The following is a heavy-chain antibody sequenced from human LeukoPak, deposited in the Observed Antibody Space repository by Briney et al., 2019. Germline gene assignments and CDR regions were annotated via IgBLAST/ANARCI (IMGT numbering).Heavy chain of an antibody. J-gene: IGHJ3*02. Sequence: PSETLSLTCAVYGAALSEYYWSWIRQSPGKGLEWIGEVAHKGPTVYSPTLNRKYNPSLKSRVTMSVDTSKNQFSLKLSSVTAADTAVYYCARDGTSFAPLDAFDIWGQGTMVTVSS. D-gene: IGHD1-1*01. CDR3: ARDGTSFAPLDAFDI. CDR2: VAHKGPT. V-gene: IGHV4-59*12. CDR1: GAALSEYY.